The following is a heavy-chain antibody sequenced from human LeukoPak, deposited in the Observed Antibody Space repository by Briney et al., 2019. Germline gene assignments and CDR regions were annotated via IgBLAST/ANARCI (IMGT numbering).Heavy chain of an antibody. Sequence: GAPVKVSCKASGYTFPSYDINWGGQATGQGLEGMGWMNPNSGDTGYVQKFQGRVTMTRNTSIRTAYMEVSSLRSEDTAVYYCTRSAFGAGSHFDYWGQGTLVTVSS. J-gene: IGHJ4*02. CDR3: TRSAFGAGSHFDY. CDR2: MNPNSGDT. CDR1: GYTFPSYD. V-gene: IGHV1-8*01. D-gene: IGHD3-10*01.